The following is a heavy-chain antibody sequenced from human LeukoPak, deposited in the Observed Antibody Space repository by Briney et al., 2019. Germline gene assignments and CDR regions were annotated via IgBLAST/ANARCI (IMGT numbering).Heavy chain of an antibody. CDR1: GYTFTSYY. V-gene: IGHV1-46*01. CDR2: INPSGGST. J-gene: IGHJ4*02. Sequence: ASVKVSCKASGYTFTSYYMHWVRQAPGQGLEWMGIINPSGGSTSYAQKFQGRVTMTRDTSTSTVYMELSSLRSEDTAVYYCARDGVDIPDDYYDSSGYGYWGQETLVTVSS. CDR3: ARDGVDIPDDYYDSSGYGY. D-gene: IGHD3-22*01.